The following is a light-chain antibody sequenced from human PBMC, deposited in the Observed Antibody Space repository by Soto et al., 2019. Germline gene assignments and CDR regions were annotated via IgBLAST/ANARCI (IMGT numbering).Light chain of an antibody. CDR3: QQYNSNPCT. Sequence: DIQMTQSPSTLSKSVGDRDTITCRASQSISSWLAWYQQKPGKAPKLLIYKASSLESGVPSRFSGSGSGTEFTLTISSLQPDDFATYYCQQYNSNPCTFGQGTKLEIK. CDR2: KAS. J-gene: IGKJ2*02. V-gene: IGKV1-5*03. CDR1: QSISSW.